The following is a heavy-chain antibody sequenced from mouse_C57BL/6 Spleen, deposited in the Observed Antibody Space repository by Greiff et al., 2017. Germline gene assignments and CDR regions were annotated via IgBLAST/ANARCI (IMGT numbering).Heavy chain of an antibody. D-gene: IGHD3-3*01. J-gene: IGHJ2*01. CDR3: ASRGKSNYFDY. V-gene: IGHV1-52*01. CDR1: GYTFTSYW. CDR2: IDPSDSET. Sequence: VQLQQPGAELVRPGSSVKLSCKASGYTFTSYWMHWVKQRPIQGLEWIGNIDPSDSETHYNQKFKDKATLTVAKSSSTAYMQLSSLTSEDSAVYYCASRGKSNYFDYWGQGTTLTVSS.